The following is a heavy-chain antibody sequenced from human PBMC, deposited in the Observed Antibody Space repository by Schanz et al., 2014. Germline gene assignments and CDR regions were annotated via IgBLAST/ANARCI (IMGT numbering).Heavy chain of an antibody. D-gene: IGHD3-10*01. CDR1: GFTFITFA. J-gene: IGHJ5*02. V-gene: IGHV3-23*04. CDR2: IGGDASRT. CDR3: ARAPPLVRGIAGWFGP. Sequence: EVHLVESGGGLVQPGGSLRLSCAASGFTFITFAMSWVRQAPGKGPEWVSAIGGDASRTYYADSVKGRFTISRDNSKSTLYLKMNSLRADDTAVYSCARAPPLVRGIAGWFGPWGQGSLVTVSS.